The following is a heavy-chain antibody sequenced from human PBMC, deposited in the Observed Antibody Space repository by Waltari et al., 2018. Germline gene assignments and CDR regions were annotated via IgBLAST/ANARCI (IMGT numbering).Heavy chain of an antibody. D-gene: IGHD2-15*01. CDR2: IKQDGSEK. CDR3: ARGGYCSGGSCYSWVYFDY. V-gene: IGHV3-7*01. Sequence: EVQLVESGGGLVQPGGSLRLSCAASGFTFSSYWMSWVRQAPGKGLEWVANIKQDGSEKYYGDALKGRFTISRDNAKNSLYLQMNSLRAEDTAVYYCARGGYCSGGSCYSWVYFDYWGQGTLVTVSS. J-gene: IGHJ4*02. CDR1: GFTFSSYW.